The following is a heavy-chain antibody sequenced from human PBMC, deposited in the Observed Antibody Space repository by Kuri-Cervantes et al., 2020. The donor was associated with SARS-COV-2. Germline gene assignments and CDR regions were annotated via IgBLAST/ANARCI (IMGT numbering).Heavy chain of an antibody. D-gene: IGHD2-2*01. CDR3: AIEVPATAGFDY. CDR2: IKHDGTKT. Sequence: GGSLRLSCAASGFSFSDYWMTWVRQAPGKGLEWVANIKHDGTKTHYVDSVKGRFTISRDNAKNSLHLQMNSLRAEDTAVYYCAIEVPATAGFDYWGQGTLVTVSS. V-gene: IGHV3-7*01. J-gene: IGHJ4*02. CDR1: GFSFSDYW.